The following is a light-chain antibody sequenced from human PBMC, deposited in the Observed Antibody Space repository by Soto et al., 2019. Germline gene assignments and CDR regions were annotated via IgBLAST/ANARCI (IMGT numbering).Light chain of an antibody. V-gene: IGLV2-14*01. CDR1: SSDVGGYNY. CDR2: DVS. Sequence: QSALTQPASVSGSPGQSITISCTGTSSDVGGYNYVSWYQQHPDKAPKLMIYDVSNRPPGVSNRFSGSKSGSTASLTISGLQAEDEADYYCSSYTNSYTRVFGTGTKVTVL. CDR3: SSYTNSYTRV. J-gene: IGLJ1*01.